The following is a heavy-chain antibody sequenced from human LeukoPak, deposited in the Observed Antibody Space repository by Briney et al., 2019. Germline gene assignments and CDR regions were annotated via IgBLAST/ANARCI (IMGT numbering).Heavy chain of an antibody. CDR3: ARPLYDFWSGYLYY. Sequence: ASVKVSCKAAGYTFTCYYMHWVRQAPGQGREWMGWINPNSARTTYSPHFPGRVTLTRHTSITTPYMELSRLRSDDTAVYYCARPLYDFWSGYLYYWGQGTLVTVSS. D-gene: IGHD3-3*01. J-gene: IGHJ4*02. V-gene: IGHV1-2*02. CDR1: GYTFTCYY. CDR2: INPNSART.